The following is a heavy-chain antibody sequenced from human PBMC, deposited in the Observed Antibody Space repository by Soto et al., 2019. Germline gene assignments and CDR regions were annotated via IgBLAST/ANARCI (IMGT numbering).Heavy chain of an antibody. CDR1: DGYINNHF. V-gene: IGHV4-4*07. Sequence: SETLSLTCTVSDGYINNHFWSWIRQPAGKGLEWIGHIYMSGTTTYNPSLKSRVTMSLDTLNNQVSLRLSSVTAADTAKYYCARERTYQMSGDDTLDIWGLGTMVTVSS. CDR2: IYMSGTT. D-gene: IGHD2-21*01. CDR3: ARERTYQMSGDDTLDI. J-gene: IGHJ3*02.